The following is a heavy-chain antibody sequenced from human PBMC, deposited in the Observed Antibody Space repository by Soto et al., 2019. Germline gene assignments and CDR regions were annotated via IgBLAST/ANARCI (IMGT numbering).Heavy chain of an antibody. CDR1: GFTFSSYA. CDR2: ISGSGGST. D-gene: IGHD2-2*02. CDR3: AKSGSPDIVVVPAAIGVYGMDV. J-gene: IGHJ6*02. Sequence: LRLSCAASGFTFSSYAMSWVRQAPGKGLEWVSAISGSGGSTYYADSVKGRFTISRDNSKNTLYLQMNSLRAEDTAVYYCAKSGSPDIVVVPAAIGVYGMDVWGQGTTVTVSS. V-gene: IGHV3-23*01.